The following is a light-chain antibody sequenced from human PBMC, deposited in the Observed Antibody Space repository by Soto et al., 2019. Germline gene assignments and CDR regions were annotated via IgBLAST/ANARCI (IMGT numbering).Light chain of an antibody. CDR2: AAS. V-gene: IGKV1-39*01. J-gene: IGKJ4*01. CDR1: QSISSY. CDR3: QQSYSTPRT. Sequence: DIQMTPSPSYLSASVGDRVTITCRASQSISSYLNWYQQKPGKAPKLLIYAASSLQSGVPSRFSGSGSGTEFTLTISSLQPEDFATYYCQQSYSTPRTFGGGTKVEIK.